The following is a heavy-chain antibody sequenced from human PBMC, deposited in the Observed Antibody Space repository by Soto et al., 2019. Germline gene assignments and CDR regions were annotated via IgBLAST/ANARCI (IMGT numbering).Heavy chain of an antibody. CDR2: ISYDGSNT. V-gene: IGHV3-30*18. CDR3: AKGAGDRLSLGMDV. J-gene: IGHJ6*02. CDR1: GFSISDYG. Sequence: GGSLRLSCAASGFSISDYGMEWVRQAPGKGLEWVALISYDGSNTYYADSVKGRFTISRDNSKDTLFLQMTGLRREDTAVYYCAKGAGDRLSLGMDVWGQGTKVTVYS. D-gene: IGHD1-26*01.